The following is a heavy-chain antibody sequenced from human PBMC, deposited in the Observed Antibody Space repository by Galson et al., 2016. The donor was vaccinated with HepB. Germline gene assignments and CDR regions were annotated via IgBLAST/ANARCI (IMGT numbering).Heavy chain of an antibody. CDR2: LIPVLSMS. V-gene: IGHV1-69*04. CDR3: AREFTY. J-gene: IGHJ4*02. Sequence: SVKVSCKASGGSLINYALNWVRQAPGQGLQWMGRLIPVLSMSNYTQKFQGRVTISADKYTNIGYMELSSLTSEDTAVYYCAREFTYWGQGTLVTVSS. CDR1: GGSLINYA.